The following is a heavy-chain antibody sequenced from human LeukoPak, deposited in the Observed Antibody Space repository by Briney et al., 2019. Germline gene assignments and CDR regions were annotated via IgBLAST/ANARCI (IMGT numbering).Heavy chain of an antibody. CDR3: AKDIADYDILTGRWRIGAFDI. CDR1: GFTFSSYG. V-gene: IGHV3-9*01. J-gene: IGHJ3*02. D-gene: IGHD3-9*01. Sequence: GGSLRLSCAASGFTFSSYGMHWVRQAPGKGLEWVSGISWNSGSIGYADSVKGRFTISRDNAKNSLYLQMNSLRAEDTALYYCAKDIADYDILTGRWRIGAFDIWGQGTMVTVSS. CDR2: ISWNSGSI.